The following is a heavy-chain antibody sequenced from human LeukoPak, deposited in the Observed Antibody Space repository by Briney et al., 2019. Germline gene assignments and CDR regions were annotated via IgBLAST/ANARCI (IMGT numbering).Heavy chain of an antibody. J-gene: IGHJ4*02. CDR2: ISISGSTI. D-gene: IGHD4-23*01. V-gene: IGHV3-48*03. CDR1: GFTFSNYE. CDR3: ARGYGGGDY. Sequence: GGSLRLSCAASGFTFSNYEMNWVRQAPGKGLEWVSYISISGSTIYYADSVKGRFTISRDNAKNSLYLQMNSLRADDTAVYYCARGYGGGDYWGQGTLATVSS.